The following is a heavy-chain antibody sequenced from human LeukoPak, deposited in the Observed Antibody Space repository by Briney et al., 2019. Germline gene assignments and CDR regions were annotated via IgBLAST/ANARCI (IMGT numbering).Heavy chain of an antibody. CDR2: ISSSGSTV. CDR3: ARDFDDYSGYYFDY. D-gene: IGHD5-12*01. V-gene: IGHV3-11*04. Sequence: PGGSLRLSCAASGFTFSSYAMSWIRQAPGKGLEWVSYISSSGSTVYYADSVKGRFTISRDNAKNSLCLQMNSLRAEDTAVYYCARDFDDYSGYYFDYWGQGTLVTVSS. J-gene: IGHJ4*02. CDR1: GFTFSSYA.